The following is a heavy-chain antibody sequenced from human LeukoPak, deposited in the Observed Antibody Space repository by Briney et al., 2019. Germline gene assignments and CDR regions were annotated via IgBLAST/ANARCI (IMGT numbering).Heavy chain of an antibody. Sequence: PGGSQRLSCAASGFTFTNYWMSWVRQAPGKGLEWVANIKKDGTEKYYVDSVRGRFTISRDNAENSLHLQMNSLRAEDTAVYYCVRDGGRYSYASDWGQGTMVIVSS. CDR2: IKKDGTEK. D-gene: IGHD5-18*01. V-gene: IGHV3-7*01. J-gene: IGHJ3*01. CDR1: GFTFTNYW. CDR3: VRDGGRYSYASD.